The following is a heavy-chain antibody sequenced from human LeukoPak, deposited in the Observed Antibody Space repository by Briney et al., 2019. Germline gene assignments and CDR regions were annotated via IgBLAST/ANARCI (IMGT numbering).Heavy chain of an antibody. Sequence: GGSLRLSCAASGFTFSSYWMSWVRQAPGKGLEWVANIKQDGSEKYYVDSVKGRFTISRDNAKNSLYPQMNSLRAEDTAVYYCARDGGPEDFWRANYDAFDIWGQGTMVTVSS. D-gene: IGHD3-3*01. J-gene: IGHJ3*02. CDR1: GFTFSSYW. CDR2: IKQDGSEK. V-gene: IGHV3-7*01. CDR3: ARDGGPEDFWRANYDAFDI.